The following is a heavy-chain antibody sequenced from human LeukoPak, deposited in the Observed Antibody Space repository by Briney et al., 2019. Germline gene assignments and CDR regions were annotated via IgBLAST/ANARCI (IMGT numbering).Heavy chain of an antibody. CDR1: GGSFSGYY. CDR3: ARGWGELLLTSFDY. CDR2: INHSGRT. J-gene: IGHJ4*02. D-gene: IGHD1-26*01. Sequence: SETLSLTCAVYGGSFSGYYWSWFRQPPGKGLEWIGEINHSGRTNYNPSLKSRVTISVDTSKNQFSLKLSSVTAADTAVYYCARGWGELLLTSFDYWGEGTLVTVSS. V-gene: IGHV4-34*01.